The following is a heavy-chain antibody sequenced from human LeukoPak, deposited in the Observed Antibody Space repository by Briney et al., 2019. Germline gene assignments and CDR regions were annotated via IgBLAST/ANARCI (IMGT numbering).Heavy chain of an antibody. CDR3: VRTRGRIMITFGGVHFDY. J-gene: IGHJ4*02. D-gene: IGHD3-16*01. Sequence: SETLSLTCAVYGGSFSGYYWSWIRQPPGKGLEWIGEINHSGSTNYNPSLKSRVTISVDTSKNQFSLKLSSVTAAGTAVYYCVRTRGRIMITFGGVHFDYWGQGTLVTVSS. CDR1: GGSFSGYY. CDR2: INHSGST. V-gene: IGHV4-34*01.